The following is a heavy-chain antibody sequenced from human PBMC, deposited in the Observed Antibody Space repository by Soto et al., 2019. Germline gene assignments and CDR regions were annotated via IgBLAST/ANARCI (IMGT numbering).Heavy chain of an antibody. CDR2: ILADGRT. V-gene: IGHV3-23*01. D-gene: IGHD2-8*02. CDR3: AKATATGGGAFDI. CDR1: GFICSSYD. Sequence: GGSLRLSCAASGFICSSYDMSWVRQAPGKGLEWVSTILADGRTLYVDSVKGRFTISRDSSQNTVYLQMNSLTAGDTALYYCAKATATGGGAFDICGQGTMVTVSS. J-gene: IGHJ3*02.